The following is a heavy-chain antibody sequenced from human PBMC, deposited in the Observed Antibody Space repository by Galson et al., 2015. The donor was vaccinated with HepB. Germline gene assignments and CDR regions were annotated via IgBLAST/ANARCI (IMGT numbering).Heavy chain of an antibody. CDR3: ARDVRYAFEM. V-gene: IGHV1-18*01. D-gene: IGHD3-10*02. Sequence: SVKVSCKASGYTFTRNGISWVRQAPGQGLEWMGWISTNSGNTYYAQKFQDSLIMTTERSTSTAYMELRSLTSDDTAFYYCARDVRYAFEMWGQGTMVTVS. J-gene: IGHJ3*02. CDR1: GYTFTRNG. CDR2: ISTNSGNT.